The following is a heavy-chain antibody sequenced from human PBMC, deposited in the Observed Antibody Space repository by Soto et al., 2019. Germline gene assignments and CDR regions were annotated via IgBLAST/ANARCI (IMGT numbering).Heavy chain of an antibody. V-gene: IGHV4-4*07. D-gene: IGHD2-2*01. J-gene: IGHJ6*04. Sequence: SETLSLTCTVSGGSISSYYWSWIRQPAGKGLEWIGRIYTSGSTNYNPSLKSRVTMSVDTSKNRFSLKLSPVTAADTAVYYCARDDVVPAAQVGVYYYYGMDVWGKGTTVTVSS. CDR3: ARDDVVPAAQVGVYYYYGMDV. CDR1: GGSISSYY. CDR2: IYTSGST.